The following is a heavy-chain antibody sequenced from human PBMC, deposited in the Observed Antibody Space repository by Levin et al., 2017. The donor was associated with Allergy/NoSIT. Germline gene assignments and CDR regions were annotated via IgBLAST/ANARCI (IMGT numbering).Heavy chain of an antibody. CDR3: ARDGVAARTPLYYFDY. D-gene: IGHD2-15*01. J-gene: IGHJ4*02. Sequence: HPGGSLRLSCAASGFTFSSYAMHWVRQAPGKGLEWVAVISYDGSNKYYADSVKGRFTISRDNSKNTLYLQMNSLRAEDTAVYYCARDGVAARTPLYYFDYWGQGTLVTVSS. V-gene: IGHV3-30-3*01. CDR2: ISYDGSNK. CDR1: GFTFSSYA.